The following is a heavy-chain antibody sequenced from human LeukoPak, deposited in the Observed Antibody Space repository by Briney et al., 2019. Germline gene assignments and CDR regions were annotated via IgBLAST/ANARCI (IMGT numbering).Heavy chain of an antibody. J-gene: IGHJ5*02. V-gene: IGHV1-18*01. CDR2: ISIYNEIT. Sequence: ASVKVSCKASGYTFTRNGIGWVRQAPGQGLEWMGWISIYNEITTYAQKFQGRVTMTADTSTSTAYMELTTLRSDDTAVYYCARVLGNPNWFGPWGQGSLVTVSS. CDR3: ARVLGNPNWFGP. CDR1: GYTFTRNG. D-gene: IGHD1-14*01.